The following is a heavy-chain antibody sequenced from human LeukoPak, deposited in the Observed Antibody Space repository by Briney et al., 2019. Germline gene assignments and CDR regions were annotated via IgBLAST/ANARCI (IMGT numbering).Heavy chain of an antibody. D-gene: IGHD1-1*01. V-gene: IGHV4-39*07. CDR3: ARDRTLGLGFYYYYMDV. J-gene: IGHJ6*03. CDR2: MYSSGST. CDR1: GGSISITSYY. Sequence: PSETLSLTCTVSGGSISITSYYWGWIRQPPGKGLEWIGSMYSSGSTYYNPSLKSRVTISVDTSKNQFSLKLSSVTAADTAVYYCARDRTLGLGFYYYYMDVWGKGTTVTISS.